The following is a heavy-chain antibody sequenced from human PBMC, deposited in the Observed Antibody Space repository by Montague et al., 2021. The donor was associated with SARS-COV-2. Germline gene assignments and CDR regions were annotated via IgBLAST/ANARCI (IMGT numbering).Heavy chain of an antibody. Sequence: SETLSLTCAVYGGSFSDCYWSWIRQPPGKGLEWIGEINHRGTSRYNTSLKSRVSISLDTSKNQFSLYLSSVTAADTAVYYCARGCQHFNMIVVVMTGGEYYFDYWGQGTLVTVSS. CDR3: ARGCQHFNMIVVVMTGGEYYFDY. CDR1: GGSFSDCY. J-gene: IGHJ4*02. D-gene: IGHD3-22*01. V-gene: IGHV4-34*01. CDR2: INHRGTS.